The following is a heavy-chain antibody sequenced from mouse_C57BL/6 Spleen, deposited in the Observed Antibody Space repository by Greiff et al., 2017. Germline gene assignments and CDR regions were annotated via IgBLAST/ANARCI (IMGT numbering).Heavy chain of an antibody. CDR2: IWRGGST. J-gene: IGHJ4*01. CDR1: GFSLTSYG. Sequence: VKLMESGPGLVQPSQSLSITCTVSGFSLTSYGVHWVRQSPGKGLEWLGVIWRGGSTDYNAAFMSRLSITKDNSKSQVFFKMNSLQADDTAIYYCAKAPSYYYAMDYWGQGTSVTVSS. CDR3: AKAPSYYYAMDY. V-gene: IGHV2-5*01.